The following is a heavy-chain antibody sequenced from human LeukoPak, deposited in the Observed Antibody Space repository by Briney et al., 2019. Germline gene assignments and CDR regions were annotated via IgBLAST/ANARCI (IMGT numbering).Heavy chain of an antibody. Sequence: GGSLRLSCAASGFTFNDYYMTWIRQAPGKGLEWVSYISSSGTTIYYADSVKGRFTISRDNAKNSLYLQMNTLRAEDTAVYYCARDRFSGSYPLDYWGQGTLVTVSS. V-gene: IGHV3-11*01. CDR2: ISSSGTTI. CDR3: ARDRFSGSYPLDY. J-gene: IGHJ4*02. CDR1: GFTFNDYY. D-gene: IGHD1-26*01.